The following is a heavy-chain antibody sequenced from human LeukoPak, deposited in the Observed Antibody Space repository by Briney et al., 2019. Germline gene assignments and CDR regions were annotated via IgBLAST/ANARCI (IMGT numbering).Heavy chain of an antibody. CDR3: AKAQDYDILTGYDY. CDR1: GYTFTSYG. CDR2: ISAYNGKT. J-gene: IGHJ4*02. V-gene: IGHV1-18*01. D-gene: IGHD3-9*01. Sequence: ASVKVSCKASGYTFTSYGISWVRQAPGQGLEWMGWISAYNGKTNYAQKLQGRVTMTTDTSTSTAYMELRSLRSDDTAVYYCAKAQDYDILTGYDYWGQGTLVTVSS.